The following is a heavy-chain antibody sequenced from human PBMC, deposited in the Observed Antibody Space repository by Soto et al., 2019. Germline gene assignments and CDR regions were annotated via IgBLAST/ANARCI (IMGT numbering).Heavy chain of an antibody. Sequence: GASVKVSCKASGGTFSSYAISWVRQAPGQGLEWMGGITPIFGTANYAQKFQGRVTITADESTSTAYMELSSLRSEDTAVYYCARITQEVWQPGPVFDYWGQGTLVTVSS. CDR2: ITPIFGTA. D-gene: IGHD6-13*01. J-gene: IGHJ4*02. V-gene: IGHV1-69*13. CDR3: ARITQEVWQPGPVFDY. CDR1: GGTFSSYA.